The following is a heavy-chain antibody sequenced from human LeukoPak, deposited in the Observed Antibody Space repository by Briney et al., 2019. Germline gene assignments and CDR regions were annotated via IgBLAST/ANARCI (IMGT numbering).Heavy chain of an antibody. CDR1: GFTFSSYA. CDR3: ARDLKGYSTH. Sequence: PGGSLRLSCAASGFTFSSYAMHWVRQPPGKGLEWVAVISYDGSNKYYADSVKGRFTIARDNSKKTLYLQMNSLGGEDTAVYSCARDLKGYSTHWGQGALVTVSS. D-gene: IGHD5-12*01. V-gene: IGHV3-30-3*01. J-gene: IGHJ4*02. CDR2: ISYDGSNK.